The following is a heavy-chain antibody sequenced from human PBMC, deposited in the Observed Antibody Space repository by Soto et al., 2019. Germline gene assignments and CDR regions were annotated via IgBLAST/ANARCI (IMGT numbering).Heavy chain of an antibody. V-gene: IGHV4-30-2*01. J-gene: IGHJ3*02. CDR2: IYHSGST. Sequence: QLQLQESGSGLVKPSQTLSLTCAVSGGSISSGGYSWSWIRQPPGKGLEWIGYIYHSGSTYYNPSLKSRVTISVDRSKNQFSLKLSSVTAADTAVYYCARAHGSGWGAFNIWGQGTMVTVSS. CDR1: GGSISSGGYS. CDR3: ARAHGSGWGAFNI. D-gene: IGHD3-10*01.